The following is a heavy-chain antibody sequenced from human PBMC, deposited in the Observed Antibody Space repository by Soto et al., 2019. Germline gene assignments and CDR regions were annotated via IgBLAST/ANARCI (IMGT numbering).Heavy chain of an antibody. Sequence: QLQLQESGPGLVKPSETLSLTCTVSGGSISSSNYNWGWIRQPPGKGLEWIGSIYYTGNTYYNPSPRRRATVSVDTSKTQSSLKLSSVTAADTAVYYCARHLYGSGIVGQHWGQGTLVTVSS. CDR2: IYYTGNT. CDR3: ARHLYGSGIVGQH. D-gene: IGHD3-10*01. CDR1: GGSISSSNYN. V-gene: IGHV4-39*01. J-gene: IGHJ1*01.